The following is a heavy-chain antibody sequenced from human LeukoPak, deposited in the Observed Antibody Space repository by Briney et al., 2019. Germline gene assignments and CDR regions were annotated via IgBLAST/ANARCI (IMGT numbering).Heavy chain of an antibody. Sequence: ASVKVSCKASGYTFTSYDINWVRQATGQGLEWMGWMNPNSGNTGYAQKFQGRVTITRNISISTAYMELSSLRSEDTAVYYCARLKAVYAYYYYMDVWGKGTTVTVSS. V-gene: IGHV1-8*03. CDR1: GYTFTSYD. J-gene: IGHJ6*03. CDR3: ARLKAVYAYYYYMDV. D-gene: IGHD2-8*01. CDR2: MNPNSGNT.